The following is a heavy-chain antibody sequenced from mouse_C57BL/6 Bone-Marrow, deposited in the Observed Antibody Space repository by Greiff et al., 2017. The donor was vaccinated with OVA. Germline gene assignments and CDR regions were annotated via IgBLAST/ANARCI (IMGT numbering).Heavy chain of an antibody. Sequence: VKLQQSGAELVRPGASVTLSCKASGYTFTDYEMHWVKQTPVHGLEWIGAIDPETGGTAYNQKFKGKAILTADKSSSTAYMELRSLTSEDSAVYYCPSKNFDYWGQGTTLTVSS. CDR3: PSKNFDY. CDR2: IDPETGGT. J-gene: IGHJ2*01. V-gene: IGHV1-15*01. CDR1: GYTFTDYE.